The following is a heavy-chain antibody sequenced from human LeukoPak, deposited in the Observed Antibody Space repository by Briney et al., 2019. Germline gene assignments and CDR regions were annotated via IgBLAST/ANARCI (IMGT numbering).Heavy chain of an antibody. Sequence: GRSLRLSCTPSGFTLGDYAVNWVRQAPGKGLEWVGFTRTKAHGRITEYAASVKGRFTISRDESKSIAYLQMNSLKTEDTAVYYCKVGYCSSGICYDPDYFDYWGQGTLVTVSS. CDR3: KVGYCSSGICYDPDYFDY. J-gene: IGHJ4*02. CDR2: TRTKAHGRIT. CDR1: GFTLGDYA. V-gene: IGHV3-49*04. D-gene: IGHD2-2*01.